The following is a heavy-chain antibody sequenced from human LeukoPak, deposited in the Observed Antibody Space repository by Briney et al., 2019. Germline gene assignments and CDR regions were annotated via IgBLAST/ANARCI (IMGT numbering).Heavy chain of an antibody. V-gene: IGHV3-21*01. D-gene: IGHD6-19*01. CDR2: ISSSSSYI. Sequence: GGSLRLSCAASGFTFSSYSMNWVRQAPGKGLEWVSSISSSSSYIYYANSVKGRFTISRDNAKNSLYLQMNSLRAEDTAVYYCARESRGSGRSRGAFDIWGQGTMVTVSS. J-gene: IGHJ3*02. CDR1: GFTFSSYS. CDR3: ARESRGSGRSRGAFDI.